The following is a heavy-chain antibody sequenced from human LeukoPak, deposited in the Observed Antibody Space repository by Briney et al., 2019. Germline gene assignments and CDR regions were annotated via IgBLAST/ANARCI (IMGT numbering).Heavy chain of an antibody. V-gene: IGHV3-43*01. J-gene: IGHJ4*02. CDR2: ISWDGGST. CDR1: GFTFDDYT. D-gene: IGHD3-16*01. Sequence: GGSLRLSCAASGFTFDDYTMHWVRQAPGKGLEWVSLISWDGGSTYYADSVKGRFTISRDNSKNSLYLQMNSLRAEDTAVYYCAKDHLGFNTNLNFDYWGQGTLVTVSS. CDR3: AKDHLGFNTNLNFDY.